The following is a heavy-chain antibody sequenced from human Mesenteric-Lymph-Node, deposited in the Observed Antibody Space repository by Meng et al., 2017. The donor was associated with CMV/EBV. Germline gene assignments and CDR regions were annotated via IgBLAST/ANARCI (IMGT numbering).Heavy chain of an antibody. V-gene: IGHV3-30*03. CDR1: GFTFSSYS. CDR3: ARGLEGDY. J-gene: IGHJ4*02. Sequence: GGSLRLSCAASGFTFSSYSMNWVRQAPGEGLEWVAVISYDETNKYYADSVKGRFSISRDNSKNRLYLEMNSLRAEDTAVYYCARGLEGDYWGQGTLVTVSS. CDR2: ISYDETNK. D-gene: IGHD1-1*01.